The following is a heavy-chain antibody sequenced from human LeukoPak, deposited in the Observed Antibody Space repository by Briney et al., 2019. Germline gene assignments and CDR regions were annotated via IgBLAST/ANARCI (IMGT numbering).Heavy chain of an antibody. D-gene: IGHD3-10*01. CDR2: IYTGGST. CDR3: AKDYSSGSIGY. J-gene: IGHJ4*02. Sequence: GGSLRLSCAASGFIVSNDYMNWVRQAPGKGLEWVSAIYTGGSTYYADSVKGRFTISRDNSKNTLFLQMNSLRAEDTALYYCAKDYSSGSIGYWDQGTLVTVSS. V-gene: IGHV3-66*01. CDR1: GFIVSNDY.